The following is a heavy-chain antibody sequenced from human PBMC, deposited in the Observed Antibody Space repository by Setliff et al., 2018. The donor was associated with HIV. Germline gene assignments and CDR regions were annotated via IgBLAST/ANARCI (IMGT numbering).Heavy chain of an antibody. J-gene: IGHJ4*02. V-gene: IGHV3-23*02. CDR2: ISPDSVTT. D-gene: IGHD3-10*01. CDR3: AIWTSYYGT. Sequence: GGSLRLSCAASGFSFSAYAMNWIRQAPGKGLEWVSAISPDSVTTLYRDSVKGRFSISGDNSRNTLYLQMNSLTVEDTALYYCAIWTSYYGTWGRGTLVTVSS. CDR1: GFSFSAYA.